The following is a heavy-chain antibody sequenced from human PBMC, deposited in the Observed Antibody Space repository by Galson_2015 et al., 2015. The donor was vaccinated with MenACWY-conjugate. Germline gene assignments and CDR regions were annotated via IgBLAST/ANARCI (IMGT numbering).Heavy chain of an antibody. V-gene: IGHV6-1*01. CDR3: ARSEASTIDY. J-gene: IGHJ4*02. Sequence: CAISGDSVSSNSAAWNWIRQSPSRGLEWLGRTYYRSKWFNHYAVSVKSRITINPDTSKNQFFLQLNSVTPEDTAVYYCARSEASTIDYWGRGTLVTVSS. CDR1: GDSVSSNSAA. D-gene: IGHD1-1*01. CDR2: TYYRSKWFN.